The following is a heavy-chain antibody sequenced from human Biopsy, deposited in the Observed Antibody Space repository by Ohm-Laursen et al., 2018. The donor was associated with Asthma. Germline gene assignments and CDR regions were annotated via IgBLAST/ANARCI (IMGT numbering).Heavy chain of an antibody. CDR3: ARAVDYSHYYGIDV. Sequence: SEKVSCKTSGYTFNSAGITWVRQAPGQGLEWMGWISVYNGNTKVAQKLQDRVTMITDTSTSTAYMELRSLRSDDTTVYFCARAVDYSHYYGIDVWGQGTTVTVS. V-gene: IGHV1-18*01. CDR1: GYTFNSAG. D-gene: IGHD3-10*01. J-gene: IGHJ6*02. CDR2: ISVYNGNT.